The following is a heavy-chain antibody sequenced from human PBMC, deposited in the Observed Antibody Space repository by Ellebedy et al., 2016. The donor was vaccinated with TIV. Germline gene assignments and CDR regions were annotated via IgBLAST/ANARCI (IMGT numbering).Heavy chain of an antibody. CDR3: AKELRYFDWLGSFDY. Sequence: SLKISXAASGFTFDDYAMHWVRQAPGKGLEWVSGISWNSGSIGYADSVKGRFTISRDNAKNSLYLQMNSLRAEDTALYYCAKELRYFDWLGSFDYWGQGTLVTVSS. J-gene: IGHJ4*02. CDR2: ISWNSGSI. D-gene: IGHD3-9*01. V-gene: IGHV3-9*01. CDR1: GFTFDDYA.